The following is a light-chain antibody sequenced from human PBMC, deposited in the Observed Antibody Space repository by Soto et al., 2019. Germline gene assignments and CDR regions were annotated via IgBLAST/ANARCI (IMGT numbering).Light chain of an antibody. CDR3: QKRHNWPRT. Sequence: EVVLTPSPGTLSFSPGAMSPLSFRASQSVSSNYFAWYQQKPGQAPRLLIYNASNRATGIPVRFSGSGSGTDFTLTISTLEAEDSAVYYCQKRHNWPRTCGKGTTGDI. CDR2: NAS. J-gene: IGKJ1*01. V-gene: IGKV3-11*01. CDR1: QSVSSN.